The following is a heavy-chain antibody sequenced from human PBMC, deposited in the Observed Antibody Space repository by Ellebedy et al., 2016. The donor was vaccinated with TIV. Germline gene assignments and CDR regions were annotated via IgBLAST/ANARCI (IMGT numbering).Heavy chain of an antibody. Sequence: GSLRLSCAVYGGSFSGNYWDWIRQSPGKGLEWIGEINHSGSTNYNPSLKSRVSISVDTSKNQFSLRLSSVTAADTAVYYCARSKYSGSYFNWFDPWGQGTPVTVSS. CDR2: INHSGST. CDR3: ARSKYSGSYFNWFDP. J-gene: IGHJ5*02. D-gene: IGHD1-26*01. CDR1: GGSFSGNY. V-gene: IGHV4-34*01.